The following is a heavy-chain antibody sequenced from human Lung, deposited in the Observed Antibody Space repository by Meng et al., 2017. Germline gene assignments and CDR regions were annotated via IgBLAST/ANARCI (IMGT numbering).Heavy chain of an antibody. CDR1: GGSITSSTW. CDR2: IFHSGST. D-gene: IGHD1-26*01. J-gene: IGHJ4*02. Sequence: QVPLQASGPGLVKPSGASSLTCAVSGGSITSSTWWSWVRQTPGKGLEWFGEIFHSGSTNYNPPLESRVTISVDKSKNQFSLKVYSVTAADTATYYCARFDISSSGRGDYWGQGILVTVSS. CDR3: ARFDISSSGRGDY. V-gene: IGHV4-4*02.